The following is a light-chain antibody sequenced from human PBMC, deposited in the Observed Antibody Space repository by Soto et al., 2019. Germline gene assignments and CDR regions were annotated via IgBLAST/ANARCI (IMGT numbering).Light chain of an antibody. CDR1: QSVKNTY. V-gene: IGKV3-20*01. CDR2: GAS. Sequence: EIVLTQSPGTLSLSPGERATLSCRASQSVKNTYLTWYQQKVGQAPRLLIYGASSRATGIPDRFSGSGSGTDFTLTIYRLEPEDFAVYYCQQYVSKTTFGPGTKVDIK. J-gene: IGKJ3*01. CDR3: QQYVSKTT.